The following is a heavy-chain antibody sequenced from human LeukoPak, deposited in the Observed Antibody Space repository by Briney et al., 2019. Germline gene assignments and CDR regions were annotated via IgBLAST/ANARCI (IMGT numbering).Heavy chain of an antibody. CDR1: GFTFSSYD. V-gene: IGHV3-48*01. J-gene: IGHJ4*02. Sequence: GGSLRLSCAASGFTFSSYDMNWIRQAPGKGLEWISYISISSSTIYYADSVKGRFTISRDNAKNSLYLQMNSLRAEDTAVYYCASGSGSYLDYFDYWGQGTLVTVSS. D-gene: IGHD3-10*01. CDR2: ISISSSTI. CDR3: ASGSGSYLDYFDY.